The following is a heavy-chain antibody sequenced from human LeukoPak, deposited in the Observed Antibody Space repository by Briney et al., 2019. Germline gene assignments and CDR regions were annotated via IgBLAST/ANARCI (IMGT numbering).Heavy chain of an antibody. CDR3: ARGAAATY. V-gene: IGHV4-59*01. CDR2: IHYSGSS. CDR1: GGSISTYY. J-gene: IGHJ4*02. D-gene: IGHD6-13*01. Sequence: AETLSLTCAVSGGSISTYYWSWIRQPPGKGLEWIGYIHYSGSSNYNPSLKSRVTISLDTPKKQFSLKLSSVTAADTAVYYCARGAAATYWGQGTLVTVSS.